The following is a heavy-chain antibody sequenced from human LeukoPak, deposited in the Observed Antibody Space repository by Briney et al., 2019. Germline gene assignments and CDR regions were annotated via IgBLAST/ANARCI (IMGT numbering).Heavy chain of an antibody. V-gene: IGHV3-48*01. CDR3: ARDDSSGYFFDQ. J-gene: IGHJ4*02. CDR2: ISSTGSII. D-gene: IGHD3-22*01. Sequence: PGGSLRLSCAASGFTFSSYSMHWVRQAPGKGLEWVSYISSTGSIIYYADSVKGRFTISRDNAKKSLYLQMNRMRAEDTAVYYCARDDSSGYFFDQWGQGTLVTVSS. CDR1: GFTFSSYS.